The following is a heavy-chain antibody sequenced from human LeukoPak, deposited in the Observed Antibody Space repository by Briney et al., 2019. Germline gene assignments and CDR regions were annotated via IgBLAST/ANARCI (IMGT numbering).Heavy chain of an antibody. CDR2: INPNSGGT. D-gene: IGHD2-2*01. CDR3: ATLPPIVVVPAAKDDAFDI. Sequence: GAPVKVSCKASGYTFTGYYMHWVRQAPGQGLEWMGWINPNSGGTNYAQKFQGRVTMTRDTSISTAYMELSRLRSDDTAVYYCATLPPIVVVPAAKDDAFDIWGQGTMVTVSS. CDR1: GYTFTGYY. V-gene: IGHV1-2*02. J-gene: IGHJ3*02.